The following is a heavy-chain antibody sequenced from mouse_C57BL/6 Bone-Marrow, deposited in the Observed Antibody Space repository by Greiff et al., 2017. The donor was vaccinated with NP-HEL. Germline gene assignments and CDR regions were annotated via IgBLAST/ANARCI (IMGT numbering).Heavy chain of an antibody. J-gene: IGHJ1*03. CDR2: ITHSGET. D-gene: IGHD2-3*01. CDR1: GFPITSGYY. V-gene: IGHV12-3*01. CDR3: AGDYDGYWYFDV. Sequence: VKLVESGPGLVKPSQSLFLTCSITGFPITSGYYWIWIRQSPGKPLEWMGYITHSGETYYNPYLQRPISITRETSRNQFVVQLNSVTTEDTAMYCGAGDYDGYWYFDVWGTGTTVTVSS.